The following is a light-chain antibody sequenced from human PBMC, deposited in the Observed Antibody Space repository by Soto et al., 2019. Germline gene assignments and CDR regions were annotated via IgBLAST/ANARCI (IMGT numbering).Light chain of an antibody. Sequence: DFVITHTPLSLSLAPVHPASISCQPGQSILHITGETFLFWYLQKPGQSPQLLIYEVSTRVSGVPDRFSGSGSGTDFTLEISRVETDDVGIYYCMQSTQLPPTFGQGTRLEIK. V-gene: IGKV2D-29*02. CDR3: MQSTQLPPT. CDR1: QSILHITGETF. J-gene: IGKJ5*01. CDR2: EVS.